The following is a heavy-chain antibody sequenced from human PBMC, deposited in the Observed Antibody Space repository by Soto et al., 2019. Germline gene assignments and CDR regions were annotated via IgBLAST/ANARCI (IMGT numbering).Heavy chain of an antibody. D-gene: IGHD3-16*01. J-gene: IGHJ6*02. Sequence: GSLRLSCAASGFTFSSYAMSWVHQAPGKGLEWVSAISGSGGSTYYADSVKGRFTISRDNSKNTLYLQMNSLRAEDTAVYYCAKCWGYEPYYYGMDVWGQGTTVTVSS. V-gene: IGHV3-23*01. CDR3: AKCWGYEPYYYGMDV. CDR2: ISGSGGST. CDR1: GFTFSSYA.